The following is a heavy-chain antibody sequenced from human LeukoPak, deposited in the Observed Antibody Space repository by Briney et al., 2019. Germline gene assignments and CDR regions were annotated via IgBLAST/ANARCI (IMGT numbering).Heavy chain of an antibody. D-gene: IGHD1/OR15-1a*01. CDR3: ARQNTLSHYYYYGMDV. J-gene: IGHJ6*02. CDR2: IYYSGST. CDR1: GGSISSYY. Sequence: SETLSLTCTVSGGSISSYYWSWIRQPPGKGLEWIGYIYYSGSTNYNPSLKSRVTISVDTSKNQFSLKLSSVTAADTAVYYCARQNTLSHYYYYGMDVWGQGTTVTVSS. V-gene: IGHV4-59*08.